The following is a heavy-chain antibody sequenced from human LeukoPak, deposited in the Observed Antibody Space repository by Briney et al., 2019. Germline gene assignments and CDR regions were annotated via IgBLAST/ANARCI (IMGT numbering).Heavy chain of an antibody. CDR1: GGSIGSSSSY. Sequence: PETLSLTCSVSGGSIGSSSSYWGWIRQPPGKGLEWIGNIYYTGSTYYNPSLKSRVSISVDMSKNQFSLRLRSVTAADTAVYYCARLGDIVLVPTGAYFDYWGPGILVTVSS. CDR3: ARLGDIVLVPTGAYFDY. J-gene: IGHJ4*02. V-gene: IGHV4-39*01. CDR2: IYYTGST. D-gene: IGHD2-2*01.